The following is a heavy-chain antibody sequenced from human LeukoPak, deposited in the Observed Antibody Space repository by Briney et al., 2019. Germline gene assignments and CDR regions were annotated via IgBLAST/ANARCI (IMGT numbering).Heavy chain of an antibody. CDR3: ARAWAEYYYFDY. CDR1: GFTFSSYA. V-gene: IGHV3-30*01. D-gene: IGHD2/OR15-2a*01. Sequence: GGSLRLSCAASGFTFSSYAMHWVRQAPGKGLEWVAVISYDGSNKYYADSVKGRLTISRDNSKNTLYLQMNSLRAEDTAVYYCARAWAEYYYFDYWGQGTLVTVSS. J-gene: IGHJ4*02. CDR2: ISYDGSNK.